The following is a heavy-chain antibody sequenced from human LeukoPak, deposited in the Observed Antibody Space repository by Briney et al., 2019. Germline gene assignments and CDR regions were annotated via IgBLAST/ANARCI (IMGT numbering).Heavy chain of an antibody. V-gene: IGHV4-59*12. CDR3: ARDRLSVAGFYYFDY. J-gene: IGHJ4*02. CDR2: IYYSGST. Sequence: SETLSLTCNVSGGSISSYYWSWIRQPPGKGLEWIGNIYYSGSTNHNPSLKSRVTISVDTSKNQFSLKLSSVTAADTAVYYCARDRLSVAGFYYFDYWGQGTLVTVSS. D-gene: IGHD6-19*01. CDR1: GGSISSYY.